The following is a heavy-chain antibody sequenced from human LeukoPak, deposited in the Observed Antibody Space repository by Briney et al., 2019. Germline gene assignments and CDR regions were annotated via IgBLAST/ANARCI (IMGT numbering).Heavy chain of an antibody. V-gene: IGHV3-48*01. D-gene: IGHD6-6*01. J-gene: IGHJ3*02. CDR3: ARGGSSSFPFDAFDI. CDR2: ISSSSSTI. Sequence: GGFLRLSCAASGFTFSSYSMNWVRQAPGKGLEWVSYISSSSSTIYYADSVKGRFTISRDNAKNSLYLQMNSLRAEDTAVYYCARGGSSSFPFDAFDIWGQGTMVTVSS. CDR1: GFTFSSYS.